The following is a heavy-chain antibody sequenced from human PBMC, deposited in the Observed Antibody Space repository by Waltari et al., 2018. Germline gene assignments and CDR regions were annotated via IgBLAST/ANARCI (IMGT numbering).Heavy chain of an antibody. J-gene: IGHJ4*02. CDR2: VFPDTGGT. V-gene: IGHV1-2*02. CDR1: GYMFSDYH. D-gene: IGHD3-3*01. CDR3: ARDFWSAGSR. Sequence: QVQLVQSGAEVKKPGASVKVSCKASGYMFSDYHIPWVRQAPGQGPEWMGWVFPDTGGTNEAQKFQGRVTMTRDTSITAAYLELSRLRSDDTAIYYCARDFWSAGSRWGQGTLVTVSS.